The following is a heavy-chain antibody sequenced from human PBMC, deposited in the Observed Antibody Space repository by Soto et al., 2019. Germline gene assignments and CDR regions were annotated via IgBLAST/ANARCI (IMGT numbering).Heavy chain of an antibody. CDR2: INSDGSST. J-gene: IGHJ6*02. Sequence: PGGSLRLSCAASGFTFSSYWMHLVRQAPVKWLVWVSRINSDGSSTSYADSVKGRFTISRDNAKNTLYLQMNSLRAEDTAVYYCARRQQLVPYYYYGMDVWGQGTTVTVSS. V-gene: IGHV3-74*01. CDR1: GFTFSSYW. D-gene: IGHD6-13*01. CDR3: ARRQQLVPYYYYGMDV.